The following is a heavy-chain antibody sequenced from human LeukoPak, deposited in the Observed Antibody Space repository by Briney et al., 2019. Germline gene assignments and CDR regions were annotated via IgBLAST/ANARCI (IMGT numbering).Heavy chain of an antibody. CDR3: ALQVFANCLDY. CDR1: GGTFSSYS. CDR2: IIPILGIA. D-gene: IGHD1-1*01. J-gene: IGHJ4*02. V-gene: IGHV1-69*02. Sequence: ASVKVSCKASGGTFSSYSISWVRQAPGQGREWMGRIIPILGIANYAQKFQGRVTITADKSTSTAYMELSSLRSEDTAVYYCALQVFANCLDYWGQGTLVTVSS.